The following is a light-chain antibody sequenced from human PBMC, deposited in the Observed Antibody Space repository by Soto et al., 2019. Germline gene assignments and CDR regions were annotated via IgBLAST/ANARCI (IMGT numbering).Light chain of an antibody. V-gene: IGKV1-5*01. CDR3: PVSTSHSCT. CDR1: RSISDW. CDR2: DAS. J-gene: IGKJ1*01. Sequence: ERGTRRWRAHRSISDWLAWYQQKPGKAPELLIFDASNLKSGVSSRFSGSGSGPEFTLTISLLQPDDVATYSCPVSTSHSCTFAQGTKL.